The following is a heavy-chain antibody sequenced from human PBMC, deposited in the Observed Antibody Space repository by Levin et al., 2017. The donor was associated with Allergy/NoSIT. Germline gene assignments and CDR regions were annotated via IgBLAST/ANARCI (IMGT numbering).Heavy chain of an antibody. CDR3: ARDLGAVAVHNWFDP. CDR1: GFTFSSYA. D-gene: IGHD6-19*01. J-gene: IGHJ5*02. CDR2: ISYDGSNK. Sequence: TGGSLRLSCAASGFTFSSYAMHWVRQAPGKGLEWVAVISYDGSNKYYADSVKGRFTISRDNSKNTLYLQMNSLRAEDTAVYYCARDLGAVAVHNWFDPWGQGTLVTVSS. V-gene: IGHV3-30-3*01.